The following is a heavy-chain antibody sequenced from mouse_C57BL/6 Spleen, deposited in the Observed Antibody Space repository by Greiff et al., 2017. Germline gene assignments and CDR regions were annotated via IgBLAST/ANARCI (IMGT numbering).Heavy chain of an antibody. CDR1: GYSFTGYY. CDR2: IYPYNGVS. J-gene: IGHJ1*03. V-gene: IGHV1-31*01. Sequence: VQLQQSGPELVKPGASVKISCKASGYSFTGYYMHWVKQSHGNILDWIGYIYPYNGVSSYNQKFKGKATLTVDKSSSTAYMELRSLTSEDSAVYYGARGYGNFSYWYFDVWGTGTTVTVSS. CDR3: ARGYGNFSYWYFDV. D-gene: IGHD2-1*01.